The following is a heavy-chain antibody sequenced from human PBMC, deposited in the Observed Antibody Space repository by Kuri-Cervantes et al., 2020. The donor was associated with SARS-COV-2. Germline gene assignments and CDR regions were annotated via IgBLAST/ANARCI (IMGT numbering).Heavy chain of an antibody. J-gene: IGHJ3*02. D-gene: IGHD3-22*01. CDR3: ARLNYYDSSGYYHPYAFDI. V-gene: IGHV3-48*03. CDR1: GFTFSSYE. CDR2: ISSSGSTI. Sequence: GGSLRLSCAASGFTFSSYEMNWVRQAPGKGLEWVSYISSSGSTIYYADSVKGRFTISRDNAKNSLYLQMNSLRTEDTAVYYCARLNYYDSSGYYHPYAFDIWGQGTMVTVSS.